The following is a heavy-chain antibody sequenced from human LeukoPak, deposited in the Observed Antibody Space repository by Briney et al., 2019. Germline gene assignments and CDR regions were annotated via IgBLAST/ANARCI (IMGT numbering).Heavy chain of an antibody. CDR1: GFSFISYG. V-gene: IGHV3-30*18. D-gene: IGHD4-17*01. CDR3: AKRPSDYGDYVSYFDY. J-gene: IGHJ4*02. CDR2: ISDDGRSK. Sequence: GGSLRLSCAASGFSFISYGVHWVRQAPGKGLEWVGVISDDGRSKDYADSVKGRFTISRDNSKDTLYLQMNSLRAEDTAVYYCAKRPSDYGDYVSYFDYWGQGTLVTVSS.